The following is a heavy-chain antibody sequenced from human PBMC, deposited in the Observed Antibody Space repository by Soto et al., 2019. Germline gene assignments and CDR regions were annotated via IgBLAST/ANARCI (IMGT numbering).Heavy chain of an antibody. J-gene: IGHJ6*02. CDR2: ISGSGGST. CDR3: AKDRGPTSPRRPPAYGMDV. D-gene: IGHD2-2*01. Sequence: GGSLRLSCAASGFTFSSYDMSWVRQAPGKGLEWVSAISGSGGSTYYADSVKGRFTISRDNSKNTLYLQMNSLRAEDTAVYYCAKDRGPTSPRRPPAYGMDVWGQGTTVTVSS. CDR1: GFTFSSYD. V-gene: IGHV3-23*01.